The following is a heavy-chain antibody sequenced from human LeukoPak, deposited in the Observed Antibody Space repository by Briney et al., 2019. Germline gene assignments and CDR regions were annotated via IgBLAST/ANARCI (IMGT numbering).Heavy chain of an antibody. CDR3: ARDRRYYDSSGYYYCFDY. D-gene: IGHD3-22*01. Sequence: SVKVSCKASGGTFSSYAISWVRQAPGQGLEWMGRIIPIFGTANYAQKFQGRVTITTDESTSTAYMELSSLRSEDTAVYYCARDRRYYDSSGYYYCFDYWGQGTLFTVSS. CDR1: GGTFSSYA. V-gene: IGHV1-69*05. CDR2: IIPIFGTA. J-gene: IGHJ4*02.